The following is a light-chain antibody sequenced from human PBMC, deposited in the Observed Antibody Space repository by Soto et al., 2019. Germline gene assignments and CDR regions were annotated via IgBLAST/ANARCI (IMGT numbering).Light chain of an antibody. CDR1: ISDVGGYNY. Sequence: QSALPRPPSASGSPGQSVTISCTGTISDVGGYNYVSWYQQHPGKAPKLMIYEVSKRPSGVPDRFSGSKSGNTASLTVSGLQAEDEADYYCSSYAGSNNFVFGTGTKVTVL. J-gene: IGLJ1*01. CDR3: SSYAGSNNFV. V-gene: IGLV2-8*01. CDR2: EVS.